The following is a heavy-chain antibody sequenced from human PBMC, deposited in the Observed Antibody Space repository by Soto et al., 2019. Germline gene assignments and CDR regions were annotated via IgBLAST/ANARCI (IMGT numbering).Heavy chain of an antibody. J-gene: IGHJ4*02. D-gene: IGHD3-16*01. V-gene: IGHV4-59*01. CDR2: IYYSGST. CDR1: GGSISSYY. Sequence: SETLSLTCTVSGGSISSYYWSWIRQPPGKGLEWIGYIYYSGSTNYNPSLKSRVTISVDTSKNQFSLKLSSVTAADTAVYYCARGPLYYDYIWGSYGPFDYWGQGTLVTVSS. CDR3: ARGPLYYDYIWGSYGPFDY.